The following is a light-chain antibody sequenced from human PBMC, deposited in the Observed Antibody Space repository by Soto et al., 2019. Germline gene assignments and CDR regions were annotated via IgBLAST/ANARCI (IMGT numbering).Light chain of an antibody. CDR2: EVT. CDR3: CSYVGSNNYV. V-gene: IGLV2-8*01. CDR1: SSDVGGYNY. J-gene: IGLJ1*01. Sequence: QSALTQSPSASGSPGQSVAISCTGTSSDVGGYNYVSWYQQYPGKAPKLIMYEVTKRPSGVPDRFSGSKSGNTASLTVSGLQAEDEGDYYCCSYVGSNNYVFGTGTKVTVL.